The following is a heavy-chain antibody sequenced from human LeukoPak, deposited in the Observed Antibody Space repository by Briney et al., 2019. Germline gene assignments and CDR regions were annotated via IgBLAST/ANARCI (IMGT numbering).Heavy chain of an antibody. V-gene: IGHV3-64*04. Sequence: GGSLGLSCSASGFTFRSYAMHWVRQAPGKGLEYVSAISSNGGTIYYADSVKGRFTISRDSSKNTLYLQINSLRVEDTAVYYCARGMDGYGPDAFDIWGQGTMVTVSS. CDR2: ISSNGGTI. D-gene: IGHD5-24*01. CDR1: GFTFRSYA. J-gene: IGHJ3*02. CDR3: ARGMDGYGPDAFDI.